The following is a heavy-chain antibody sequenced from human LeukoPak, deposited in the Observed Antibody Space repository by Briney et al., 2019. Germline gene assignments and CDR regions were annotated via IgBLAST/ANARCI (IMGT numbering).Heavy chain of an antibody. CDR2: IIPIFGTA. CDR3: ATVYCSGGSCYTGDWFDP. D-gene: IGHD2-15*01. V-gene: IGHV1-69*13. Sequence: SVKVSCKASGGTFSSYAISWVRQAPGQGLEWMEGIIPIFGTANYAQKFQGRVTITADESTSTAYMELSSLRSEDTAVYYCATVYCSGGSCYTGDWFDPWGQGTLVTVSS. J-gene: IGHJ5*02. CDR1: GGTFSSYA.